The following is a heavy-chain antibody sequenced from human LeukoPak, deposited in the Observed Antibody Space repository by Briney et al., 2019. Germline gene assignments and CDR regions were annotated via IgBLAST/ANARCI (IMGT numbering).Heavy chain of an antibody. Sequence: GGSLRLSCAAASFTFSSYWMSWVRQAPGKGLEWVANIKQDGSEKYYVDSVKGRFTISRDNAKNSLYLQMNSLRAEDTAVYYCAREKIAAAGGDYWGQGTLVTVSS. D-gene: IGHD6-13*01. CDR1: SFTFSSYW. CDR3: AREKIAAAGGDY. J-gene: IGHJ4*02. V-gene: IGHV3-7*03. CDR2: IKQDGSEK.